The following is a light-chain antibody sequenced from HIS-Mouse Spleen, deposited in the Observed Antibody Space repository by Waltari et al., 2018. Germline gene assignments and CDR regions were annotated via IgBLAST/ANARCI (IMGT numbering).Light chain of an antibody. Sequence: QSALTQPPSASGSPGQSVTISCTGTSSDFGCYNYVSWYQPHPGKAPNLMIYEVSKRPSGVPDRFSGSKSGNTASLTVSGLQAEDEADYYCSSYAGSNNYVFGTGTKVTVL. CDR3: SSYAGSNNYV. J-gene: IGLJ1*01. CDR2: EVS. CDR1: SSDFGCYNY. V-gene: IGLV2-8*01.